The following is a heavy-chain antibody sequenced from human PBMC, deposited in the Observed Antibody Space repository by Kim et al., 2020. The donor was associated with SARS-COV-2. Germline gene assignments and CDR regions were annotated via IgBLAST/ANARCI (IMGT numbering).Heavy chain of an antibody. J-gene: IGHJ4*02. Sequence: SETLSLTCTVSGGSISSYYWSWIRQPPGKGLEWIGYIYYSGSTNYNPSLKSRVTISVDTSKNQFSLKLSSVTAADTAVYYCARGWGASGSYFDYWGQGTLVTVSS. CDR1: GGSISSYY. CDR3: ARGWGASGSYFDY. CDR2: IYYSGST. V-gene: IGHV4-59*13. D-gene: IGHD1-26*01.